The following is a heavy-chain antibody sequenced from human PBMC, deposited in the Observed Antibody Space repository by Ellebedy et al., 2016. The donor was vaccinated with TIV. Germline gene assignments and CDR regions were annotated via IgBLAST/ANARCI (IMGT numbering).Heavy chain of an antibody. Sequence: AASVKVSCKASGGTFRSYAIRWLRQAPGQGLEWMGWVRAYSGNTNYAQKLQGRVTMTTDTSTSTAYMELRSLRSDDTAVYYCARDRRSGSFGDYWGQGTLVTVSS. CDR1: GGTFRSYA. CDR3: ARDRRSGSFGDY. V-gene: IGHV1-18*01. J-gene: IGHJ4*02. D-gene: IGHD1-26*01. CDR2: VRAYSGNT.